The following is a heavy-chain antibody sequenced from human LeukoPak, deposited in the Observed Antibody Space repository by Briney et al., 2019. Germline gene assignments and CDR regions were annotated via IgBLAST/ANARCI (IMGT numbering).Heavy chain of an antibody. V-gene: IGHV1-18*01. D-gene: IGHD2-2*02. CDR2: INPYNGNT. CDR3: AREIYGRFDY. Sequence: ASVKVSCKASGYTFTTYGISWVRQASGQGPEWMGWINPYNGNTKFAQKLQGRVTMTTDTSTSTAYMELRSLRSDDTAVFYCAREIYGRFDYWGQGTLVTVSS. J-gene: IGHJ4*02. CDR1: GYTFTTYG.